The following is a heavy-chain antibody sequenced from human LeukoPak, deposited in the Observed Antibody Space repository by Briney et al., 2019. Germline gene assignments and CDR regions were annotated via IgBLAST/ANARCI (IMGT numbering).Heavy chain of an antibody. CDR3: AKDSGSYYFYFDY. CDR1: GFTFSSYS. CDR2: ISYDGSNK. D-gene: IGHD1-26*01. J-gene: IGHJ4*02. V-gene: IGHV3-30*18. Sequence: GGSLRLSCAASGFTFSSYSMNWVRQAPGKGLEWVAVISYDGSNKYYADSVKGRFTISRDNSKNTLYLQMNSLRAEDTAVYYCAKDSGSYYFYFDYWGQGTLVTVSS.